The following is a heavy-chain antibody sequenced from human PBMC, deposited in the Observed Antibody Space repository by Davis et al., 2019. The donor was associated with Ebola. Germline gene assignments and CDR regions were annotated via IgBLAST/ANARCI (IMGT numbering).Heavy chain of an antibody. D-gene: IGHD2-21*02. CDR3: VKDEGDFYTDYPDY. Sequence: GESLKISCAASGFTFSNSAMTWVRQAPGKWLEWVSRISGNGDKTYYTDSVKGRFTISRDNSKSTLYLQLISLRAEDTALYYCVKDEGDFYTDYPDYWGQGTLVTVST. V-gene: IGHV3-23*01. J-gene: IGHJ4*02. CDR2: ISGNGDKT. CDR1: GFTFSNSA.